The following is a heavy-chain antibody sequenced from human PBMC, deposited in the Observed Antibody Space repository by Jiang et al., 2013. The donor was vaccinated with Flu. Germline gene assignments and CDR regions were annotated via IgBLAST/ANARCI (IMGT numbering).Heavy chain of an antibody. V-gene: IGHV5-51*01. J-gene: IGHJ4*02. CDR3: ARSHLYSSGWYGY. CDR1: GYSFTSYW. D-gene: IGHD6-19*01. CDR2: IYPGDSDT. Sequence: CKGSGYSFTSYWIGWVRQMPGKGLEWMGFIYPGDSDTRYSPSFQGQVTISADKSISTAYLQWSSLKASDTAMYYCARSHLYSSGWYGYWGQGTLVTVSS.